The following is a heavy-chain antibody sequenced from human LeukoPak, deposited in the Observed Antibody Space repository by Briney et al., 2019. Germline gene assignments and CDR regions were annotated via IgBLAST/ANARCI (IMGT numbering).Heavy chain of an antibody. CDR3: ASRSSIWSGYQDTLYYFDS. D-gene: IGHD3-3*01. Sequence: PSETLSLTCTVSGGSIGSYYWSWIRQPPGKRLEWSGHIYYSGSTNYNPSLKSRVTISVDTSKNQFSLKLSSVTAADTAVYYCASRSSIWSGYQDTLYYFDSWGQGTLVTVSS. J-gene: IGHJ4*02. CDR2: IYYSGST. V-gene: IGHV4-59*01. CDR1: GGSIGSYY.